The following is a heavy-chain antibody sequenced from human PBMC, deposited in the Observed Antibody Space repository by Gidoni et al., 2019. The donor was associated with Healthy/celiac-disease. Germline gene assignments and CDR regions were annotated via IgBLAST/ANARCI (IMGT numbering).Heavy chain of an antibody. V-gene: IGHV1-2*02. CDR3: ARGAAAMARYYYYGMDV. CDR1: GHTFTGYY. D-gene: IGHD2-2*01. Sequence: QVQLVQSGAEVKKPGASVKVSCQASGHTFTGYYMHWVRQAPGQGLEWMGWITPNSGGTTYAQKFQGRVTMTRDTSISTAYMELSRLRSDDTAVYYCARGAAAMARYYYYGMDVWGQGTTVTVSS. J-gene: IGHJ6*02. CDR2: ITPNSGGT.